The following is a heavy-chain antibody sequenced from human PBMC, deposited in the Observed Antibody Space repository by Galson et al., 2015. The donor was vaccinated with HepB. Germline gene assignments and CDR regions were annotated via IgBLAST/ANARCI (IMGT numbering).Heavy chain of an antibody. CDR2: INPNSGGT. D-gene: IGHD6-19*01. CDR1: GYTFTGYY. J-gene: IGHJ4*02. CDR3: ARDFHSGWHLFNY. Sequence: SVKVSCKASGYTFTGYYMHWVRQAPGQGLEWMGWINPNSGGTNYAQKFQGWVTMTRDTSISTAYMELSRLRSDDTAVYYCARDFHSGWHLFNYWGQGTLVTVSS. V-gene: IGHV1-2*04.